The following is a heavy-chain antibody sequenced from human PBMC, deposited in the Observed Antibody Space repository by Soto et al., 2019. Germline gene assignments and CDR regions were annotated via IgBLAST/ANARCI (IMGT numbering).Heavy chain of an antibody. J-gene: IGHJ4*02. CDR3: ARGVYAIPLHW. Sequence: SETLSLTCAVYGGSFSGYYWSWIRQPPGKGLEWIGEINHSGSTNYNPSLKSRVTISVDTSKNQFSLKLSSVTAADTAVYYCARGVYAIPLHWWGQGTLVTVSS. D-gene: IGHD2-8*01. CDR1: GGSFSGYY. CDR2: INHSGST. V-gene: IGHV4-34*01.